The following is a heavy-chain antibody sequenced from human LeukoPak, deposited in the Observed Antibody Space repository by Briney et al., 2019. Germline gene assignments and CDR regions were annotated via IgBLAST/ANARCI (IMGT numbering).Heavy chain of an antibody. CDR2: IYSSRST. Sequence: PSQTLSLTCTVSGDSISSGIYYWSWIRRPAGKGLEWLGRIYSSRSTNYNASLKSRVTISVDTSKNHFSLNLTSVTAADTAVYYCARGYNRFGVDYMDVWGKGTTVTISS. J-gene: IGHJ6*03. V-gene: IGHV4-61*02. D-gene: IGHD3-10*01. CDR3: ARGYNRFGVDYMDV. CDR1: GDSISSGIYY.